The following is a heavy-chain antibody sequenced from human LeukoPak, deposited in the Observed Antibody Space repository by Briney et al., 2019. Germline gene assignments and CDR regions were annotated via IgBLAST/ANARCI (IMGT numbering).Heavy chain of an antibody. J-gene: IGHJ4*02. CDR2: ISSSSSYV. Sequence: GGSPRLSCAASGVTLSPYGMHWVSQAPGKGLEWVSSISSSSSYVYYADSVKGRFTISRDNAKNSLYLQMNSLRAEDTAVYYCARATVTTPYYFDYWGQGALVTDPS. V-gene: IGHV3-21*01. D-gene: IGHD4-17*01. CDR1: GVTLSPYG. CDR3: ARATVTTPYYFDY.